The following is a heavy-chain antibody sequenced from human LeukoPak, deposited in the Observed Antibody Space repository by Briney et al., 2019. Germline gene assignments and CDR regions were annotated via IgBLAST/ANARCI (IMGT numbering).Heavy chain of an antibody. V-gene: IGHV3-23*03. Sequence: PGGSLRLSCAASGFPFNTYSMNWVRQAPGKGLEWVSVINSGGSDTYYAGSVKGRFTISRDNSKSTLYLQMNSLRAEDTAVYYCARDHQGIVATGPNFDYWGQGTLVTVSS. D-gene: IGHD5-12*01. CDR3: ARDHQGIVATGPNFDY. CDR1: GFPFNTYS. J-gene: IGHJ4*02. CDR2: INSGGSDT.